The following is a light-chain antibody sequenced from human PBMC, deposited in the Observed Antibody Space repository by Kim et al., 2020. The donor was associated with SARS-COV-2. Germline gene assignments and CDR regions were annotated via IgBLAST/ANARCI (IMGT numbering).Light chain of an antibody. CDR2: DVD. CDR1: SSDIGSHNY. V-gene: IGLV2-14*03. Sequence: PAQSIAISCPGTSSDIGSHNYVSWYQQYPGKAPKLVIYDVDQRPSGLSNRFSGSKSGNTASLTILGLQAEDEADYFCSSYSTIGTVFGSGTKVTVL. J-gene: IGLJ1*01. CDR3: SSYSTIGTV.